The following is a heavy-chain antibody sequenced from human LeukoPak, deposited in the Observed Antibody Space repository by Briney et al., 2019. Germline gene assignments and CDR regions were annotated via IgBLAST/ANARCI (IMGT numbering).Heavy chain of an antibody. V-gene: IGHV1-8*01. CDR3: ARIDCSSTSCYAYYFDY. Sequence: ASVKVSCKASGYTFTSYDINWVRQATGQGLEWMRWMNPNSGNTGYAQKFQCRVTMTRNTSISTAYMELSSLRSEDTAVYYCARIDCSSTSCYAYYFDYWGQGTLVTVSS. J-gene: IGHJ4*02. CDR2: MNPNSGNT. D-gene: IGHD2-2*01. CDR1: GYTFTSYD.